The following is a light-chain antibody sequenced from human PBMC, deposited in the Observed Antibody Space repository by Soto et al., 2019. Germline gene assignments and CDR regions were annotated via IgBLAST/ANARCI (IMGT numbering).Light chain of an antibody. V-gene: IGKV1-5*03. CDR2: QAS. Sequence: DIQMTQSPSTLSASVGDRVTITCRASQSINWLAVYQQKPGKAPNLLIYQASILESGGPSRFSGSGSGKEFTLTISSLQPDDFATYYSQHYNSYPYTSGQGTKLEIK. CDR3: QHYNSYPYT. CDR1: QSINW. J-gene: IGKJ2*01.